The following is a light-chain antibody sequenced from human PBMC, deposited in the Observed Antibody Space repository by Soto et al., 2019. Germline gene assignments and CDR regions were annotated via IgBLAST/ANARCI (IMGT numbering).Light chain of an antibody. V-gene: IGKV3-20*01. CDR1: QSLSRSN. CDR2: GAS. CDR3: QQYVTSPIT. Sequence: EIVLTQSPGTRSLSPGERATLSCRASQSLSRSNLAWFQQRPGQTPRLLIYGASSRATGIPDRFSGSGSGTDFTLTISRLEPEDFAVYYCQQYVTSPITFGQGTRLE. J-gene: IGKJ5*01.